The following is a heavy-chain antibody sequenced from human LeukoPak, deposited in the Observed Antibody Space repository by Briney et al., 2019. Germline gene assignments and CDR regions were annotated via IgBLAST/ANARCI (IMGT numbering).Heavy chain of an antibody. D-gene: IGHD3-3*01. V-gene: IGHV1-46*01. CDR2: INPSGDST. CDR1: GYTFTSYY. CDR3: ARTVLRFLEWDRFDP. Sequence: ASVKVSCKASGYTFTSYYMHWVRQAPGQGLEWMGVINPSGDSTTYAQNFQGRVTMTRDSSTSTVYMELSSLRSEDTAVYYCARTVLRFLEWDRFDPWGQGTLVTVSS. J-gene: IGHJ5*02.